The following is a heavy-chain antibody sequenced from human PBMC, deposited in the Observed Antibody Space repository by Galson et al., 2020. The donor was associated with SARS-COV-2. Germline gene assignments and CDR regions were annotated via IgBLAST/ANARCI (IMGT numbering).Heavy chain of an antibody. D-gene: IGHD3-10*01. CDR2: ISYDGSNK. Sequence: SCAASGFTFSSYAMHWVRQAPGKGLEWVAVISYDGSNKYYADSVKGRFTISRDNSKNTLYLQMNSLRAEDTAVYYCASLITMVRGVINSWGQGTLVTVSS. CDR1: GFTFSSYA. CDR3: ASLITMVRGVINS. J-gene: IGHJ4*02. V-gene: IGHV3-30*04.